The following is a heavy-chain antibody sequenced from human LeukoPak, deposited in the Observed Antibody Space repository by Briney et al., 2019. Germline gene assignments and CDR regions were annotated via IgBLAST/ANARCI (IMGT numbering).Heavy chain of an antibody. CDR1: GDSVSSNSAA. CDR2: TYYRSRWYN. Sequence: SQTLSLTCPISGDSVSSNSAAWHWIRQSPSRGLEWLGRTYYRSRWYNDYAVSVESRMTINPDTSKNQFSLQLNSMTPEDTAVYFCARLRAQLVAFDYWGQGILVTVSS. D-gene: IGHD6-13*01. CDR3: ARLRAQLVAFDY. V-gene: IGHV6-1*01. J-gene: IGHJ4*02.